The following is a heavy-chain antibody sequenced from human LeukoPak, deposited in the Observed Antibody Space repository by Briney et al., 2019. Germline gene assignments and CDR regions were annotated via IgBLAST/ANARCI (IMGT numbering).Heavy chain of an antibody. D-gene: IGHD6-19*01. CDR2: VNPKTGDT. CDR3: ARDMDRGQWLVRPYY. Sequence: GASVKVSCKASGYIFIGYYVHWVRQAPGQGLEWMGWVNPKTGDTKYAQDFQGRVTMTRDMSFNTAYMELRRLRSDDTAVYYCARDMDRGQWLVRPYYWGQGTLVTVSS. V-gene: IGHV1-2*02. J-gene: IGHJ4*02. CDR1: GYIFIGYY.